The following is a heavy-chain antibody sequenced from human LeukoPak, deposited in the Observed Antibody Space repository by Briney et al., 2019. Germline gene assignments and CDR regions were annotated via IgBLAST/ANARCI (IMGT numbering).Heavy chain of an antibody. J-gene: IGHJ4*02. CDR2: TDWDDDK. CDR3: ARTRGYSGYDTVDY. Sequence: SGPTLVNPTQTLTLTCTFSGFSLSTSRMCVSWIRQPPGKALEWLALTDWDDDKYYSTSLKTRLTISKDTSKNQVVLTMTNMDPVDTATYYCARTRGYSGYDTVDYWGQGALVTVSS. CDR1: GFSLSTSRMC. V-gene: IGHV2-70*01. D-gene: IGHD5-12*01.